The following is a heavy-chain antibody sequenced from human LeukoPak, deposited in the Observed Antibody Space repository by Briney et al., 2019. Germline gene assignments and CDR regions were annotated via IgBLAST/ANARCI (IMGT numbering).Heavy chain of an antibody. CDR3: ARDLSSSSGY. D-gene: IGHD6-6*01. CDR2: ISGRGDST. CDR1: GFTFRNYA. J-gene: IGHJ4*02. Sequence: GGSLRLSCAASGFTFRNYAMNWVRQAPGKGLEWVSAISGRGDSTYYADSVKGRFTISRDNSKNTLYLQMNSLRAEDTAVYYCARDLSSSSGYWGQGTLVTVSS. V-gene: IGHV3-23*01.